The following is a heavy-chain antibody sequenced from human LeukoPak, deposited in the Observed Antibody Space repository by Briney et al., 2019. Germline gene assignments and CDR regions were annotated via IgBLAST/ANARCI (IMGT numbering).Heavy chain of an antibody. Sequence: CVSSISSTSNYIYYADSIKGRFTTSRDNAKNSLYLQMNSLRAEDTAVYYCARLYDSSGDWGQGTLVTVSS. D-gene: IGHD3-22*01. V-gene: IGHV3-21*01. CDR2: ISSTSNYI. CDR3: ARLYDSSGD. J-gene: IGHJ4*02.